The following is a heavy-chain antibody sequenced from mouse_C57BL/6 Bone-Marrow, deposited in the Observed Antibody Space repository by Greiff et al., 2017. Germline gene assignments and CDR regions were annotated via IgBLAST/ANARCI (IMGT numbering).Heavy chain of an antibody. CDR3: ARMGYYDYDAWFAY. CDR2: INPNNGGT. V-gene: IGHV1-18*01. J-gene: IGHJ3*01. D-gene: IGHD2-4*01. Sequence: DVQLVESGPELVKPGASVKIPCKASGYTFTDYNMDWVKQSHGKSLEWIGDINPNNGGTIYNQKFKGKATLTVDKSSSTAYMELRSLTSEDTAVYYCARMGYYDYDAWFAYWGQGTLVTVSA. CDR1: GYTFTDYN.